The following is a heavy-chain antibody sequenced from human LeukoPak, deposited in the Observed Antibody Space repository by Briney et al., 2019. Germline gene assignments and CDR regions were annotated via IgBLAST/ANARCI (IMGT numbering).Heavy chain of an antibody. D-gene: IGHD2-2*01. Sequence: PSETRYLTCTVSGGSISSYYWCWIRQPPGKGLEWIAYISTSGSTKYNPSLQSRVTISVDTSKNQFALKLTSVTAADTAVYYCARRRGYCSSSSCYGFDPWGQGTLVTASS. CDR1: GGSISSYY. CDR3: ARRRGYCSSSSCYGFDP. CDR2: ISTSGST. V-gene: IGHV4-4*08. J-gene: IGHJ5*02.